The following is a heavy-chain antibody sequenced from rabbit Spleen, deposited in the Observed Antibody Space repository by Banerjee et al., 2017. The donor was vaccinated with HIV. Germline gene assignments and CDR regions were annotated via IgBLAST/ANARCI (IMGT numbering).Heavy chain of an antibody. CDR2: IDVIKTGSS. CDR1: GLDFSRRYW. CDR3: ARDAAGREDFNL. D-gene: IGHD4-2*01. J-gene: IGHJ4*01. V-gene: IGHV1S40*01. Sequence: QSLEESGGDLVKPGASLTLTCKASGLDFSRRYWICWVRQAPGKGLEWIACIDVIKTGSSFYPDWTKGRFTISKTSSTTVTLQMTSLTAADTATYFCARDAAGREDFNLWRPGTLVTVS.